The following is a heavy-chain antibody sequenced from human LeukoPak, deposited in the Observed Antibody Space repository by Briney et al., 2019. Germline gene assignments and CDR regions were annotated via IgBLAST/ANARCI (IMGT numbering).Heavy chain of an antibody. CDR2: IKQDGSEK. Sequence: GGSLRLSCAASGFTFSSYWMSWVRQAPGKGLEWVANIKQDGSEKYYVDSVKGRFTISRDNAKNSLYPQMNSLRAEDTAVYYCARFGGSSSLDYWGQGTLVTVSS. CDR1: GFTFSSYW. D-gene: IGHD6-6*01. V-gene: IGHV3-7*01. J-gene: IGHJ4*02. CDR3: ARFGGSSSLDY.